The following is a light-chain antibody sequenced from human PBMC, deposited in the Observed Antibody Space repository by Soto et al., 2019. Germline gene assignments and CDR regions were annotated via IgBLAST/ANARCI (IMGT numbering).Light chain of an antibody. V-gene: IGLV2-8*01. CDR1: SSDVGGYNY. J-gene: IGLJ2*01. Sequence: QSALTQPPSASGYPGQSVTISCTGTSSDVGGYNYVSWYQQHAGKAPKLMIYEVSKRPSGVPDRFSGSKSGNTASLTVSGLQAEDEADYYCSSYAGNNNVIFGGGTKLTVL. CDR2: EVS. CDR3: SSYAGNNNVI.